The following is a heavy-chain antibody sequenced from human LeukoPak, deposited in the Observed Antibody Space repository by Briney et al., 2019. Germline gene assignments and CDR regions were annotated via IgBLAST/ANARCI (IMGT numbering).Heavy chain of an antibody. CDR2: ISSSSSYI. J-gene: IGHJ4*02. CDR3: ARDLSRHFDY. Sequence: GGSLRLSCAASGFTFSTYSMNWLRQAPGKGLEWVSSISSSSSYIYYADSVKGRFTISRDNAKNSLYLQMSSLRAEDTAVYYCARDLSRHFDYWGQGTLVTVS. V-gene: IGHV3-21*01. CDR1: GFTFSTYS.